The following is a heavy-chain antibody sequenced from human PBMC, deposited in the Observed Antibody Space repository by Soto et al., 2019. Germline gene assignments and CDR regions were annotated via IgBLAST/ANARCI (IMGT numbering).Heavy chain of an antibody. V-gene: IGHV1-18*01. J-gene: IGHJ4*02. CDR2: ISAPNGNT. D-gene: IGHD1-1*01. Sequence: QVHLVQSGAEVKKPGASVKVSCQASGYAFTTYGITWVRQAPGQGLEWMGWISAPNGNTNYAQKLQGRVTVTRDTSPSTAYMELRSLRSDDTAVYYCARGRYGDYWGQGALVTVSS. CDR3: ARGRYGDY. CDR1: GYAFTTYG.